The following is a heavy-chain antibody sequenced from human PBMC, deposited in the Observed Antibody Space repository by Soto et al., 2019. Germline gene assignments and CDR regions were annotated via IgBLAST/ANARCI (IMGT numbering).Heavy chain of an antibody. CDR3: AKGYSGSYQTFFDY. CDR2: MNPNSGNT. Sequence: ASVKVSCKASGYTFTSYDINWVRQATGQGLEWMGWMNPNSGNTGYAQKFQGRVTMTRNTSISTAYMELSSLRSEDTAVYYCAKGYSGSYQTFFDYWGQGTLVTVSS. D-gene: IGHD1-26*01. J-gene: IGHJ4*02. CDR1: GYTFTSYD. V-gene: IGHV1-8*01.